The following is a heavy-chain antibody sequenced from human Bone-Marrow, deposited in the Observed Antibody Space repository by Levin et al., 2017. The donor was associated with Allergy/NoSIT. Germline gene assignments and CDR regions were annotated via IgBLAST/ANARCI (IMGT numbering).Heavy chain of an antibody. CDR1: GGSISSYY. Sequence: SETLSLTCTVSGGSISSYYWSWIRQPPGKGLEWIGYIYYSGSTNYNPSLKSRVTISVDTSKNQFSLKLSSVTAADTAVYYCARGMVGATYEADAFDIWGQGTMVTVSS. V-gene: IGHV4-59*01. CDR3: ARGMVGATYEADAFDI. D-gene: IGHD1-26*01. J-gene: IGHJ3*02. CDR2: IYYSGST.